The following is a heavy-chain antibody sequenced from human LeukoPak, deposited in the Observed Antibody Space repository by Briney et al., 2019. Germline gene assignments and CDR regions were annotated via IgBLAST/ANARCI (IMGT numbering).Heavy chain of an antibody. D-gene: IGHD3-3*01. Sequence: GGSLRLSCEASGFTFNTYSMNWARQAPGKGLEWVSSIDSSGGYMFYADSVKGRFTISRDNAKNSLYLQMNSLRAEDTAVYYCARDLGRTIWGQGTLVTVSS. J-gene: IGHJ4*02. CDR1: GFTFNTYS. V-gene: IGHV3-21*01. CDR2: IDSSGGYM. CDR3: ARDLGRTI.